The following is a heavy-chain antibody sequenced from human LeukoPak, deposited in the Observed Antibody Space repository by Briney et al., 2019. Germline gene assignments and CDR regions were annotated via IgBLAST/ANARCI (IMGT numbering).Heavy chain of an antibody. CDR1: DGSISSYY. V-gene: IGHV4-59*01. D-gene: IGHD6-19*01. CDR2: IYYSGST. CDR3: ATASSGLDY. Sequence: PSETLSLTCTVSDGSISSYYWSWIRQPPGKGLEWIGYIYYSGSTKYNPSLKSRVTISVETSKNQFSLKLSSVTAADTAVYYCATASSGLDYWGQGTLVTVSS. J-gene: IGHJ4*02.